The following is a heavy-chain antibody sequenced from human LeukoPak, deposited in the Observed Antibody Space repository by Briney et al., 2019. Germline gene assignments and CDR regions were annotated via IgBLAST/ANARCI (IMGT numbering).Heavy chain of an antibody. V-gene: IGHV3-13*01. CDR3: ARDISGYALVD. Sequence: GGPLRLSRAASGFTFSSYDMHWVRQAPGKGLEWVSTIGPAGDSYYAASVKGRFTISRENAKSSLYLQMNSLRAGDTAVYYCARDISGYALVDWGQGTLVTVAS. CDR2: IGPAGDS. D-gene: IGHD5-12*01. J-gene: IGHJ1*01. CDR1: GFTFSSYD.